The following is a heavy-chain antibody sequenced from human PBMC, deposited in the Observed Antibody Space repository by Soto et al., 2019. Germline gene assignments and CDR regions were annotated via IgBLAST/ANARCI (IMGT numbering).Heavy chain of an antibody. V-gene: IGHV4-39*01. Sequence: SETLSLTCAVSGGSIGTSAYYWGWIRQAPGKGLEWIGSINHSGNTYLSPSLKDRVTMSVDTSKNSFTLKLRSATAADTGLYYCSRRAPEGFDPWGQGTLVTV. CDR1: GGSIGTSAYY. CDR3: SRRAPEGFDP. J-gene: IGHJ5*02. CDR2: INHSGNT.